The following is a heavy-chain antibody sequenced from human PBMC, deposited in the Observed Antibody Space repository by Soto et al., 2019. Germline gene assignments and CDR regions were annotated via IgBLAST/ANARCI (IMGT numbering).Heavy chain of an antibody. D-gene: IGHD6-13*01. CDR3: AHSGESSSWYGEVDAFDI. J-gene: IGHJ3*02. CDR1: GFSLSTSGVG. Sequence: QITLKESGPTLVKPTQTLTLTCTFSGFSLSTSGVGVGWIRQPPGKALEWLALIYWDDDKRYSPSLKSRLTITKDTSKHQVVLTMTNMDPVDTATYYRAHSGESSSWYGEVDAFDIWGQGTMVTVSS. CDR2: IYWDDDK. V-gene: IGHV2-5*02.